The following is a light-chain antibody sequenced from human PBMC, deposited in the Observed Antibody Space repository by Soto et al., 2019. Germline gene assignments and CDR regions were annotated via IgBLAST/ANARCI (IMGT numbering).Light chain of an antibody. CDR2: DAS. Sequence: AIQLTQSPSSLSASVGDRVTITCRASQGISSALAWYQQKPGKAPKLLIYDASSLESGVPSRFSGSGSGTDFTLTISRLQPEDFATYYCQQINSSPFTFGRGTKLEIK. CDR1: QGISSA. J-gene: IGKJ2*01. CDR3: QQINSSPFT. V-gene: IGKV1-13*02.